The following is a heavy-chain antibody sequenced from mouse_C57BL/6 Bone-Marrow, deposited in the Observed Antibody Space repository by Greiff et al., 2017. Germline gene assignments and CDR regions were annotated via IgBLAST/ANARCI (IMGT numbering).Heavy chain of an antibody. Sequence: EVHLVESGGGLVKPGGSLKLSCAASGFTFSSYAMSWVRQTPEKRLEWVATLSDGGSYPYYPDNVKGRFPISRDNANNNLYLQMSHLKSEDTDMYYLARMCYWYFDVWGTGTTVTVSS. CDR2: LSDGGSYP. J-gene: IGHJ1*03. CDR3: ARMCYWYFDV. CDR1: GFTFSSYA. V-gene: IGHV5-4*01.